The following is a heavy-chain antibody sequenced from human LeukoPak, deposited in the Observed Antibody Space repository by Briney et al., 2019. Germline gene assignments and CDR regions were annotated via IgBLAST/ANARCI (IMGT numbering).Heavy chain of an antibody. D-gene: IGHD2-15*01. Sequence: GGSLRLSCAASGFTFSSSAMSWGRQAPGKGLEWVSASSNNGGYTYYAGSVQGRFTISRGNSKSTLCLQMNSLRAEDTAVYYCAKQLGYCSDGSCYFPYWGQGTLVTVSS. J-gene: IGHJ4*02. CDR3: AKQLGYCSDGSCYFPY. CDR2: SSNNGGYT. CDR1: GFTFSSSA. V-gene: IGHV3-23*01.